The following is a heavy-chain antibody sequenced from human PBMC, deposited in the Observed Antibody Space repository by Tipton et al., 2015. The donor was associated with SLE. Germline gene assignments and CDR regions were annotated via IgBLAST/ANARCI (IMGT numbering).Heavy chain of an antibody. CDR2: INHSGRS. CDR3: ATSPRYALDI. CDR1: GGSFSGYY. V-gene: IGHV4-34*01. D-gene: IGHD1-1*01. J-gene: IGHJ3*02. Sequence: LRLSCAVYGGSFSGYYWSWIRQPPGKGLEWIGEINHSGRSNYNPSLKSRVTISVDTSKNQFSLKLSSVTAADTAVYYCATSPRYALDIWGQGTTVTVSS.